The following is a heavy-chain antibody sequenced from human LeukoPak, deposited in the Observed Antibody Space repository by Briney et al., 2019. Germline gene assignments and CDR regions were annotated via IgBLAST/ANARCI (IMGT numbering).Heavy chain of an antibody. Sequence: GGSLRLSCVGSGFTFRSHAMSWVRQAPEKGLEFVSGIYENGGTTYYADSVKGRFSISRDNSKNTLYLQMDSVRGEDTAVYYCAKDFRIGYSAHFDYWGQGALVTVSS. J-gene: IGHJ4*02. CDR3: AKDFRIGYSAHFDY. CDR2: IYENGGTT. D-gene: IGHD2-21*01. V-gene: IGHV3-23*01. CDR1: GFTFRSHA.